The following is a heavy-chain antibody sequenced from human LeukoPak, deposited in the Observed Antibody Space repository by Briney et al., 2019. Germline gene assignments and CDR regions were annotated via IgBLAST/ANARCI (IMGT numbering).Heavy chain of an antibody. D-gene: IGHD2-2*01. V-gene: IGHV1-18*01. CDR3: ARGESSTSQWGYADYYHQ. Sequence: GASVKVSCKASGYTFTSYGVSWVRQAPGQGLEWMGWISAYNGNTNYAQKLQGRVTMTTDTSTSTAYMELSSLRSEDTAVYYCARGESSTSQWGYADYYHQWGQGTLVTVSS. CDR1: GYTFTSYG. J-gene: IGHJ1*01. CDR2: ISAYNGNT.